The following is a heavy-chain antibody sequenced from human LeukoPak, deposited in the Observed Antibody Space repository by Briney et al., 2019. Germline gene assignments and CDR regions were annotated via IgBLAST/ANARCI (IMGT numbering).Heavy chain of an antibody. D-gene: IGHD5-12*01. Sequence: PSETLSLTCAVYGGSFSGYYWSWIRQPPGKGLEWIGEINHSGSTNYNPSLKSRVTISVATSKNQFSLKLSSVTAADTAVYYCARGQIPRWLRLMGGDWFDPWGQGTLVTVSS. V-gene: IGHV4-34*01. CDR3: ARGQIPRWLRLMGGDWFDP. CDR1: GGSFSGYY. J-gene: IGHJ5*02. CDR2: INHSGST.